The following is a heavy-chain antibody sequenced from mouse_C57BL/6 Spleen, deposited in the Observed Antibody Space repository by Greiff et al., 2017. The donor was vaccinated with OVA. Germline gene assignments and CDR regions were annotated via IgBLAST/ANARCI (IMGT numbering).Heavy chain of an antibody. J-gene: IGHJ4*01. CDR1: GFNIKDYY. CDR3: ASDYYYGSSYSNYAMDY. D-gene: IGHD1-1*01. V-gene: IGHV14-2*01. Sequence: EVKLVESGAELVKPGASVKLSCTASGFNIKDYYMHWVKQRTEQGLEWIGRIDPEDGETKYAPKFQGKATITADTSSNTAYLQLSSLTSEDTAVYYCASDYYYGSSYSNYAMDYWGQGTSVTVSS. CDR2: IDPEDGET.